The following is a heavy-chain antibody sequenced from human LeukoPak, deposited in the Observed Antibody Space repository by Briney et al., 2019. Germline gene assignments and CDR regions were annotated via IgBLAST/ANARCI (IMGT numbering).Heavy chain of an antibody. CDR1: GFTFSSYG. CDR3: AKLGFDSSGSHSLVDY. J-gene: IGHJ4*02. CDR2: ISYDGSKK. Sequence: GGSLRLSCAASGFTFSSYGMHWGRQAPGKGLEWVAFISYDGSKKYYADFVKGRFTISRDNSKNTLYVELNSLRAEDTAVYYCAKLGFDSSGSHSLVDYWGQGTPVTVSS. V-gene: IGHV3-30*18. D-gene: IGHD3-22*01.